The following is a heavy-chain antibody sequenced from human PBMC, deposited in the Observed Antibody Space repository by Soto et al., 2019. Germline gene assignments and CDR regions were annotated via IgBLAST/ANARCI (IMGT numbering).Heavy chain of an antibody. CDR2: VYYNGYT. CDR1: GGSVSSSSHY. D-gene: IGHD2-21*02. J-gene: IGHJ4*02. CDR3: ARDHIATAGTLDF. Sequence: QVQLQESGPGLVRPSETLSLTCTVSGGSVSSSSHYWSWIRQSPVKGLEWIGYVYYNGYTHYNPSLRGRVTISADTSNNQFSLTLESVTAADTAVYYCARDHIATAGTLDFWGRGTLVTVSS. V-gene: IGHV4-61*01.